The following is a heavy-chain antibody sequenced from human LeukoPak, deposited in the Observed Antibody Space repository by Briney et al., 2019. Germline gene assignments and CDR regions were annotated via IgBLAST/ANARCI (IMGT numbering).Heavy chain of an antibody. V-gene: IGHV4-59*01. CDR2: IYYSGST. J-gene: IGHJ4*02. D-gene: IGHD2-15*01. CDR1: AGSISSYY. CDR3: ARVSAATIDY. Sequence: SETLSLTCTVSAGSISSYYWSWIRQPPGKGLEWIGYIYYSGSTNYNPSLKSRVTISVDTSKNQFSLKLSSVTAADTAVYYCARVSAATIDYWGQGTLVTVSS.